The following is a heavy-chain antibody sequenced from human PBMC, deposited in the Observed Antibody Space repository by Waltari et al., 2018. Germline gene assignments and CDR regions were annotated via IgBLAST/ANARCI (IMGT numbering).Heavy chain of an antibody. V-gene: IGHV3-53*01. CDR2: IYSGGSI. D-gene: IGHD4-17*01. J-gene: IGHJ1*01. CDR1: GFTVSSNY. Sequence: EVQLVESGGGLIQPGGSLRLSCAASGFTVSSNYMSWVRQAPGKGLGWVSVIYSGGSIYYADSVKGRFTISRDNSKNTLYLQMNSLRAEDTAVYYCARDGYGHSALFQYFQHWGQGTLVTVSS. CDR3: ARDGYGHSALFQYFQH.